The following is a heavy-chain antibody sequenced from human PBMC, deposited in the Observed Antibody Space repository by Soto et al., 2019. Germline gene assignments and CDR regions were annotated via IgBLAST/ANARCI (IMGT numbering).Heavy chain of an antibody. CDR1: GYTFTSYA. D-gene: IGHD6-19*01. Sequence: VSVKVFCKASGYTFTSYAMHWVRQAPGQRLEWMGWINAGNGNTKYSQKFQGRVTITRDTSASTAYMELSSLRSEDTAVYYCARGLAPYYFDYWGQGTLVTVSS. CDR3: ARGLAPYYFDY. CDR2: INAGNGNT. J-gene: IGHJ4*02. V-gene: IGHV1-3*01.